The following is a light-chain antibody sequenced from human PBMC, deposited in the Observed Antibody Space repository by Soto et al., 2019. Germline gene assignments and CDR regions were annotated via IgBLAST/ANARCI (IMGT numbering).Light chain of an antibody. CDR2: DAS. CDR1: QSVDNY. Sequence: EIVLTQSPVTLSLSPGERATLSCRASQSVDNYLAWYQQKPGQAPRLLISDASNRATGIPARFSGSGSGTDFTLTISSLEPEDFAVYYCHQRQYWPPVTFGQGTRLEI. CDR3: HQRQYWPPVT. V-gene: IGKV3-11*01. J-gene: IGKJ5*01.